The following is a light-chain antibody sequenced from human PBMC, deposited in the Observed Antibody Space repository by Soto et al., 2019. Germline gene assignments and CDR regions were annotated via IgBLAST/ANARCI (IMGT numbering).Light chain of an antibody. V-gene: IGLV8-61*01. CDR1: SGSVSTNYY. CDR2: STN. J-gene: IGLJ7*01. Sequence: QTVVTQEPSFSVSPGGRVTLTCGLSSGSVSTNYYPSWYQQTPGQGPRTLIYSTNIRSSGVPDRFSGSILGNKAALTITGAQSDDESGYFCVLYMGSGIPPVFGGGTQLTVL. CDR3: VLYMGSGIPPV.